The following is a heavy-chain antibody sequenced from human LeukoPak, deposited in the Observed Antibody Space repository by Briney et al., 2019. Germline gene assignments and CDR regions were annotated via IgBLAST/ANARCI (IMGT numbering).Heavy chain of an antibody. CDR3: AKEAGYYDLDY. Sequence: PGGSLRLSCAASGFTFSSYGMHWVRQAPGKGLEWVAVISYDGSNKYYADSVKGRFTISRDNSKNTLYLQMNSLRAEDTAVYYCAKEAGYYDLDYWGQGTLVTVSP. J-gene: IGHJ4*02. D-gene: IGHD3-22*01. CDR2: ISYDGSNK. V-gene: IGHV3-30*18. CDR1: GFTFSSYG.